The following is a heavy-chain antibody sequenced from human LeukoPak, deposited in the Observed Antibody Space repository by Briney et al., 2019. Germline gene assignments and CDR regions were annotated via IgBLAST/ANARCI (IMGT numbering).Heavy chain of an antibody. D-gene: IGHD6-6*01. J-gene: IGHJ4*02. Sequence: SETQSLTCSVSGGSLSSYYWSWIRQPPGKGLEWIGYIYTTGSTNYNPSLKSRVTISADTSKNQFSLNLSSVTAADTAVYYCARLGSSSFKDWGQGTLVTVSS. CDR3: ARLGSSSFKD. V-gene: IGHV4-4*09. CDR1: GGSLSSYY. CDR2: IYTTGST.